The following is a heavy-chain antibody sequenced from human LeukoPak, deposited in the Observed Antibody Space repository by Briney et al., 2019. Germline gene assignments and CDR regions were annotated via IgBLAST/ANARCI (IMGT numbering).Heavy chain of an antibody. CDR3: ARREGPFRKYYFNY. CDR2: IYPDDSDT. V-gene: IGHV5-51*01. D-gene: IGHD1-26*01. Sequence: GESLKISCKFSGYRFSNYWIGWVRQMPGKGLEWMGMIYPDDSDTRYSPSFQGQVTISADKSINTAYLQWSSLKASDTAMYYCARREGPFRKYYFNYWGQGTLVTVSS. J-gene: IGHJ4*02. CDR1: GYRFSNYW.